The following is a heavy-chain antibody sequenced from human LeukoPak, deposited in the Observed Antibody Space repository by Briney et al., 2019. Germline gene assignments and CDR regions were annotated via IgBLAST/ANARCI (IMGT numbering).Heavy chain of an antibody. D-gene: IGHD3-22*01. CDR3: ARDLSYYDSTGRGY. V-gene: IGHV3-74*01. CDR2: INNDGSST. J-gene: IGHJ4*02. Sequence: PGGSLRLSCAASGFTFSHYWMHWVRQVPGKGLVWVSHINNDGSSTTYADSVKGRFTISRDNSKNTLYLQMNSLRAEDTAVYYCARDLSYYDSTGRGYWGQGTLVTVSS. CDR1: GFTFSHYW.